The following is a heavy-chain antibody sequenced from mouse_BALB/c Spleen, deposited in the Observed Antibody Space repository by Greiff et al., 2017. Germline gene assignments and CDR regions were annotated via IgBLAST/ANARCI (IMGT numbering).Heavy chain of an antibody. D-gene: IGHD1-1*01. J-gene: IGHJ4*01. Sequence: VQLQQSGPSLVKPSQTLSLTCSVTGDSITSGYWNWIRKFPGNKLEYMGYISYSGSTYYNPSLKSRISITRDTSKNQYYLQLNSVTTEDTATYYGANYDGSSYVGAMDYWGQGTSVTVSS. CDR3: ANYDGSSYVGAMDY. V-gene: IGHV3-8*02. CDR1: GDSITSGY. CDR2: ISYSGST.